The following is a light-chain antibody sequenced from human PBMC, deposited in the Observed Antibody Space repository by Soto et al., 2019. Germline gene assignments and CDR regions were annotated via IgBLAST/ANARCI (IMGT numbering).Light chain of an antibody. CDR1: QSVSSTY. V-gene: IGKV3-20*01. CDR3: QQYGSSPWT. Sequence: DIMFRRCPGTLSLSNGERATLSCRASQSVSSTYLAWYQQKPGQAPRLLIYGASSRATGIPDRFSGSESGTDFTLTISRLEPEDFAVYYCQQYGSSPWTFGQGTKVDIK. CDR2: GAS. J-gene: IGKJ1*01.